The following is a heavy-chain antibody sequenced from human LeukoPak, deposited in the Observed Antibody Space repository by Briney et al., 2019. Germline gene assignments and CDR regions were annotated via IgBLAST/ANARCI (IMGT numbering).Heavy chain of an antibody. CDR2: TYSRSKWYN. CDR1: GDSVSSNSVA. V-gene: IGHV6-1*01. Sequence: SQTLSLTCAISGDSVSSNSVAWNWIRQSPSTGLEWLGRTYSRSKWYNDYAVSVKSRITINPDTSKNQFSLQLNSVTPEDTAVYFCARVDDGAFDYWGQGTLVTVSS. J-gene: IGHJ4*02. CDR3: ARVDDGAFDY. D-gene: IGHD1-1*01.